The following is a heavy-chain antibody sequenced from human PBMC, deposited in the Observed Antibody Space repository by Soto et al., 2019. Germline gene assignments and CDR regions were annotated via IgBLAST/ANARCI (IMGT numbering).Heavy chain of an antibody. J-gene: IGHJ4*02. CDR3: ARGWGYDSNDYYYAY. Sequence: QVQLVQSGAEVRKPGSSVKVSCKASGGTFSRHAISWVRQAPGQGLEWLGGIIAIFGTANHAQKFQGRVWIMADESTSTVYMELSRLRSEDTAMYYCARGWGYDSNDYYYAYWGQGTLVIVSS. CDR2: IIAIFGTA. D-gene: IGHD3-22*01. CDR1: GGTFSRHA. V-gene: IGHV1-69*01.